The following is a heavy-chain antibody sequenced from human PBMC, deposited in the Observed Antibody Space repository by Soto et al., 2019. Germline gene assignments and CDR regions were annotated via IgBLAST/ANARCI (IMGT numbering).Heavy chain of an antibody. J-gene: IGHJ5*02. Sequence: ESGPTLVNPTQTLTLTCTFSGFSLSTSGVGVGWIRQPPGKALEWLALIYWNDDKRYSPSLKSRLTITKDTSKNQVVLTMTNMDPVDTATYYCARHRRAWLRPNNWFDPWGQGTLVTVSS. V-gene: IGHV2-5*01. CDR2: IYWNDDK. CDR1: GFSLSTSGVG. CDR3: ARHRRAWLRPNNWFDP. D-gene: IGHD5-12*01.